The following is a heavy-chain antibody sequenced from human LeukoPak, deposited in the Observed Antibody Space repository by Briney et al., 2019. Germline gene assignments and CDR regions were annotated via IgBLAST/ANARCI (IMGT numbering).Heavy chain of an antibody. CDR1: GGTFSSYA. CDR3: ARDNEDDNDFGVVNPDGYGMDV. CDR2: INPNSGGT. V-gene: IGHV1-2*06. D-gene: IGHD3-3*01. Sequence: GASVKVSFKASGGTFSSYAISWVRQAPGQGLEWMGRINPNSGGTDYSQKFQGRVTMTRDTSINTAYMELSRLRSDDTAVYYCARDNEDDNDFGVVNPDGYGMDVWGQGTTVTVSS. J-gene: IGHJ6*02.